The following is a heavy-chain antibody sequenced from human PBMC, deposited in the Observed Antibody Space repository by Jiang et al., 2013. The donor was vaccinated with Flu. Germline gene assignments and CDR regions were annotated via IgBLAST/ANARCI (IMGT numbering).Heavy chain of an antibody. CDR3: ARVLTGYYGSVYPYNWFDP. CDR1: GGSISSYY. CDR2: IYYSGST. J-gene: IGHJ5*02. D-gene: IGHD3-10*01. Sequence: LLKPSETLSLTCTVSGGSISSYYWSWIRQPPGKGLEWIGYIYYSGSTNYNPSLKSRVTISVDTSKNQFSLKLSSVTAADTAVYYCARVLTGYYGSVYPYNWFDPWGQGTLVTVSS. V-gene: IGHV4-59*01.